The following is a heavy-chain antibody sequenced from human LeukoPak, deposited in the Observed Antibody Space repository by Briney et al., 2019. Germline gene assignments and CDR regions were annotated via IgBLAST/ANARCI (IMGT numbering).Heavy chain of an antibody. V-gene: IGHV4-59*01. D-gene: IGHD3-10*01. CDR2: IFHSGST. CDR3: ARNYYGSSSPDY. Sequence: KPSETLSLTCTVSGGSITSYYWSWIRQPPGQGLEWIGYIFHSGSTTNYNPSLKSRVTISVDTSKNQFSLKLSSVTAADTAVYYCARNYYGSSSPDYWGQGTLVTVSS. J-gene: IGHJ4*02. CDR1: GGSITSYY.